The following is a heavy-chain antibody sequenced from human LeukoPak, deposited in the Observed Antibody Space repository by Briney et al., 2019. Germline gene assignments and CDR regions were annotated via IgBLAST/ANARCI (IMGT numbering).Heavy chain of an antibody. CDR3: AKDTSYHGY. D-gene: IGHD3-16*02. J-gene: IGHJ4*02. V-gene: IGHV3-30-3*02. Sequence: GGSLRLSCAASGFTFSSYAMHWVRQAPGKGLEWVAVISYDGSNKYYADSVKGRFTISRDISRNTLYLQMNSLRADDTAVYFCAKDTSYHGYWGQGTLVTVSS. CDR1: GFTFSSYA. CDR2: ISYDGSNK.